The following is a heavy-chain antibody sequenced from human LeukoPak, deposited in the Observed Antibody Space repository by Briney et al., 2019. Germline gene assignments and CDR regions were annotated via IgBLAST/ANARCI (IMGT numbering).Heavy chain of an antibody. V-gene: IGHV1-2*02. CDR3: ATLGGWLRLYPFDY. D-gene: IGHD5-12*01. J-gene: IGHJ4*02. CDR1: GYTFTSYH. CDR2: INPNSGGT. Sequence: ASVKVSCKASGYTFTSYHMHWVRQAPGQGLEWMGWINPNSGGTNYAQKFQGRVTMTRDTSISTAYMELSRLRSDDTAVYYCATLGGWLRLYPFDYWGQGTLVTVSS.